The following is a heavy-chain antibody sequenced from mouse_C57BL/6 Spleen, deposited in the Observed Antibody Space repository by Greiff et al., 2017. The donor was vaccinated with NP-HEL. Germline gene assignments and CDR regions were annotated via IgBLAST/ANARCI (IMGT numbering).Heavy chain of an antibody. J-gene: IGHJ4*01. CDR3: ARETHYYGSSYAMDY. CDR1: GFTFSSYA. CDR2: ISDGGSYT. D-gene: IGHD1-1*01. Sequence: EVQLVESGGGLVKPGGSLKLSCAASGFTFSSYAMSRVRQTPEKRLEWVATISDGGSYTYYPDNVKGRFTISRDNAKNNLYLQMSHLKSEDTAMYYCARETHYYGSSYAMDYWGQGTSVTVSS. V-gene: IGHV5-4*01.